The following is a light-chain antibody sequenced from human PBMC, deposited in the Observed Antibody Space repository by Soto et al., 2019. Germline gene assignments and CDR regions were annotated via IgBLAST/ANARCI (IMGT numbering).Light chain of an antibody. J-gene: IGKJ5*01. CDR3: QQYGSSPIT. CDR1: LSASSSY. V-gene: IGKV3-20*01. Sequence: EIVLTQSPATLSVSPGERATLSCRASLSASSSYLAWYQQKPGQAPRLLIYGASSRATGIPDRFSGSGSGTDFTLTISRLEPEDFAVYYCQQYGSSPITFGQGTRLEIK. CDR2: GAS.